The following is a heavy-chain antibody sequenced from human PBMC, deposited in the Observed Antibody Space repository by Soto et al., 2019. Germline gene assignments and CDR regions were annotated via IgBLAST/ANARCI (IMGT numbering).Heavy chain of an antibody. CDR3: AREIAGYCSGGSCYRYWYFDL. CDR1: ENPFPSYD. D-gene: IGHD2-15*01. V-gene: IGHV1-8*01. J-gene: IGHJ2*01. Sequence: QVQLVQSGPEVRNPGASVKVSCKASENPFPSYDINWVRQATGQGLGGMGWMNPNRGNTGYAQKSQGRVTMTRNTSISTAYMELSSLRSEDTAVYYCAREIAGYCSGGSCYRYWYFDLWGRGTLVTVSS. CDR2: MNPNRGNT.